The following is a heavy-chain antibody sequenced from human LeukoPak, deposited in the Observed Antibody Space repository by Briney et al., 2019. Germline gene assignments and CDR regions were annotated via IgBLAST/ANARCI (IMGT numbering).Heavy chain of an antibody. J-gene: IGHJ4*02. CDR2: IYSGGDT. V-gene: IGHV3-53*01. Sequence: PGGSLRLSCAASGFTVSSNYMSWVRQAPGKGLEWVSVIYSGGDTFYADSVKGRFTISRDNSKTMLYLQMNSLRAEDTAVYYCARGLRYFDWVDWGQGTLVTVSS. CDR1: GFTVSSNY. D-gene: IGHD3-9*01. CDR3: ARGLRYFDWVD.